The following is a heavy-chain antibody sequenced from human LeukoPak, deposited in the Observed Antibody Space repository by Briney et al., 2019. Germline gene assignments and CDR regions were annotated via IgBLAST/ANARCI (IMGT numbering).Heavy chain of an antibody. J-gene: IGHJ4*02. CDR3: ARCKYQLHY. CDR2: IYYSGST. CDR1: GGSISGYY. V-gene: IGHV4-59*08. D-gene: IGHD2-2*01. Sequence: PSETLSLTCTVSGGSISGYYWSWTRQPPGKGLEWIGHIYYSGSTNHNPSLRSRVTISVDTSKNQFSLKLSSVTAADTAVYYCARCKYQLHYWGQGTLVTVSS.